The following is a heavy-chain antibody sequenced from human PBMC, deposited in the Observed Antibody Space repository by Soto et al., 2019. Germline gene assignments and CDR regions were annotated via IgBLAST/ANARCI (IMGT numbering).Heavy chain of an antibody. D-gene: IGHD4-17*01. CDR2: LSYDGSNK. CDR3: PRDGPAYGDYRYYYYYYGRAV. CDR1: RFTFSRYA. V-gene: IGHV3-30-3*01. J-gene: IGHJ6*01. Sequence: GGSLRLSCAASRFTFSRYAMHWVRQAPGKGMERVAVLSYDGSNKYYADSVKCRFTISRDNSKNMLYLQMNSLRAEDTAVYYCPRDGPAYGDYRYYYYYYGRAVCRQGTTVAV.